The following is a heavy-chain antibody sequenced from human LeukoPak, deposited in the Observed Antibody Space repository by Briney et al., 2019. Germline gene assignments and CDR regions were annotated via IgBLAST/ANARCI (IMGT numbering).Heavy chain of an antibody. CDR3: ARGFSGGTVTTGGGY. D-gene: IGHD4-4*01. Sequence: ASVKVSCKASGYTFTSYDINWVRQATGQGLEWMGWMNPNSGNTGYAQKFQGRVTMTRNTSISTAYTELSSLRSEDTAVYYCARGFSGGTVTTGGGYWGQGTLVTVSS. J-gene: IGHJ4*02. CDR2: MNPNSGNT. V-gene: IGHV1-8*01. CDR1: GYTFTSYD.